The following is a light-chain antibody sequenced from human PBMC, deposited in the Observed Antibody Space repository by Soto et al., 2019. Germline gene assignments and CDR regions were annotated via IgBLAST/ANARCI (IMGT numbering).Light chain of an antibody. V-gene: IGKV1-5*01. Sequence: DIQMTQSPSTVSAYVGDSVTITCRAGQSISSWLAWYQQKPGKAPKLLIFDASSLESGVPSRFSGSGSGTEFTLTINSLQPDDFATYYCQQYSNYYTFGQGTKVDIK. CDR2: DAS. CDR1: QSISSW. J-gene: IGKJ1*01. CDR3: QQYSNYYT.